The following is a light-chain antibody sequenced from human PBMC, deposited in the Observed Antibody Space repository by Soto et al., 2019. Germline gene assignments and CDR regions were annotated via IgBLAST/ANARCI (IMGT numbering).Light chain of an antibody. CDR1: QSVTNS. V-gene: IGKV3-15*01. J-gene: IGKJ1*01. CDR3: QQYNSYSKT. CDR2: GAS. Sequence: EIVMTQSPATLSVSPGERATLSCRASQSVTNSLAWYQQKPGQAPRLLIFGASTRATGIPARFSGSGSGTEFTLTISSLQSEDFATYYYQQYNSYSKTFGQGTKVDIK.